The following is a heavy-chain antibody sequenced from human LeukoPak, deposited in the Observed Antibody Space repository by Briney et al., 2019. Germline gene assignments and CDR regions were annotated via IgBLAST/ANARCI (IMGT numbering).Heavy chain of an antibody. Sequence: GGSLRLSCAASGITFNTHGMTWVRRAPGKGLEWVSAISASGEVTYYADSVRGRFTISTDNSKDTVYLQMNSLRTEDTAVYYCAKHVNSGTYLSYFDPWGQGILVTVSP. CDR2: ISASGEVT. D-gene: IGHD1-26*01. J-gene: IGHJ5*02. CDR3: AKHVNSGTYLSYFDP. V-gene: IGHV3-23*01. CDR1: GITFNTHG.